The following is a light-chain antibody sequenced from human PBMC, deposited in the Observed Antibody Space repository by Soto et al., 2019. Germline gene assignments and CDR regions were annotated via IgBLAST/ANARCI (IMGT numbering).Light chain of an antibody. CDR3: CSYAGSSAV. V-gene: IGLV2-11*01. Sequence: QSALTQPRSVSGSPGQSVTISCTGTSSDVGGYNYVSWYQQHPGKAPKLMIYDVNKRPSGVPDRFSGSKSGNTASLTISGLQAEDEADYYCCSYAGSSAVFGGGTKVTVL. CDR1: SSDVGGYNY. J-gene: IGLJ2*01. CDR2: DVN.